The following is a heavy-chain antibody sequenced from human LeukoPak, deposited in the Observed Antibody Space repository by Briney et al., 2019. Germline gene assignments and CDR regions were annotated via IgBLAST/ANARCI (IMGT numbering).Heavy chain of an antibody. CDR1: GFTFSNYE. J-gene: IGHJ3*01. CDR2: INSGDSTI. Sequence: GGSLRLSCAASGFTFSNYEMNWVRQAPGKGLEWVSYINSGDSTIYYADSVKGRFTISRDNDKTSLFLQVNTLRAEDTAVFYCARDPPYADAFDAWGQGTMVTVSS. CDR3: ARDPPYADAFDA. D-gene: IGHD4-17*01. V-gene: IGHV3-48*03.